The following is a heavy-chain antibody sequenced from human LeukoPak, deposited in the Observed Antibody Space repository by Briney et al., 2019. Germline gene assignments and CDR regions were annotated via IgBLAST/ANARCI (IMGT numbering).Heavy chain of an antibody. CDR3: ARGSLHYGVSRGDY. D-gene: IGHD4-17*01. J-gene: IGHJ4*02. CDR1: GYTFTGYY. CDR2: INPSGGST. Sequence: ASVKVSCRASGYTFTGYYIHWVRQAPGQGLEWVRIINPSGGSTSYAQKFQGRVIMTRDTSTSTVYMEVSSLRSEDTAVYYCARGSLHYGVSRGDYWGQGTLVTVSS. V-gene: IGHV1-46*01.